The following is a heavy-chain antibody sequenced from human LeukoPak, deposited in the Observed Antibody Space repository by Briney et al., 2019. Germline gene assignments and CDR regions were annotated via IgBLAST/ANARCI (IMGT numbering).Heavy chain of an antibody. CDR3: ERGGDIVVVPAAARNYYYYMDV. D-gene: IGHD2-2*01. Sequence: TSETLSLTCAVYGGSFSGYYWSWIRQPPGKGLEWIGEINHSGSTNYTPSLKSRVTISVDTSKNQFSLKLGSVTAADTAVYYCERGGDIVVVPAAARNYYYYMDVWGKGTTVTVSS. J-gene: IGHJ6*03. V-gene: IGHV4-34*01. CDR1: GGSFSGYY. CDR2: INHSGST.